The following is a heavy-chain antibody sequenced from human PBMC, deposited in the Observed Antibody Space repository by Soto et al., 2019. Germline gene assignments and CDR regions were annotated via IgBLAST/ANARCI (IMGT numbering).Heavy chain of an antibody. CDR1: GGTFSSYA. D-gene: IGHD6-13*01. CDR3: ARDVIAAAGLFDY. CDR2: IIPIFGTA. Sequence: SVKVSCKXSGGTFSSYAISWVRQAPGQGLEWMGGIIPIFGTANYAQKFQGRVTITADESTSTAYMELSSLRSEDTAVYYCARDVIAAAGLFDYWGQGTLVTVSS. V-gene: IGHV1-69*13. J-gene: IGHJ4*02.